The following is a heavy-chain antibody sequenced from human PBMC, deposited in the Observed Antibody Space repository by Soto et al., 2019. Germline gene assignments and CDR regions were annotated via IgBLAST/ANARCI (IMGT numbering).Heavy chain of an antibody. D-gene: IGHD2-21*01. Sequence: QVQLEQSGAEVKKPGASVKVSCKASGYTFSTYDINWVRQAPGQGPEWMGWMNPNTGNRGFAQKIQGRVTLTRDTSISTAYMELSSLTSEDTAVYYCARYIFARAFDFWGQGTMVTVSS. J-gene: IGHJ3*01. CDR2: MNPNTGNR. CDR1: GYTFSTYD. V-gene: IGHV1-8*02. CDR3: ARYIFARAFDF.